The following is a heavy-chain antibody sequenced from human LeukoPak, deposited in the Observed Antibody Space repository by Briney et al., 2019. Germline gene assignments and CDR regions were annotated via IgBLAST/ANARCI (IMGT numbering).Heavy chain of an antibody. V-gene: IGHV5-51*01. CDR1: GYSFTSYW. Sequence: GESLKIPCKGSGYSFTSYWIGWVRQMPGKGLEWMGIIYPGDSDTRYSPSFQGQVTISADKSISTAYLQWSSLKASDTAMYYCARQGPPDSGSYLGDDAFDIWGQGTMVTVSS. CDR2: IYPGDSDT. J-gene: IGHJ3*02. CDR3: ARQGPPDSGSYLGDDAFDI. D-gene: IGHD1-26*01.